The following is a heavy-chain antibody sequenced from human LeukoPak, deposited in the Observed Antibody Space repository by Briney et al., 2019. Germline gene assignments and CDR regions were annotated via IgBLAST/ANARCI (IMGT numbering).Heavy chain of an antibody. CDR2: IYHSGST. CDR3: ARDRYYYDSSGYSNWFDP. V-gene: IGHV4-4*02. J-gene: IGHJ5*02. CDR1: GGSISSSNW. D-gene: IGHD3-22*01. Sequence: SETLSLTCAVSGGSISSSNWWSWVRQPPGKGLEWIGEIYHSGSTNYNPSLKSRVTISVDTSKNQFSLKLSSVTAADTAVYYCARDRYYYDSSGYSNWFDPWGQGTLVTVSS.